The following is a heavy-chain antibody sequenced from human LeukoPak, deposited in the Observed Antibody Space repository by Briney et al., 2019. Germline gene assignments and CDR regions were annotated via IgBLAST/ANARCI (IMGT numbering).Heavy chain of an antibody. J-gene: IGHJ5*02. CDR2: IYYSGST. V-gene: IGHV4-59*01. CDR3: ARGLAATLSWFDP. Sequence: PSETLSLTYTVSGGSISSYYWSWIRQPPGKGLEWIGYIYYSGSTNYNPSLKSRVTISVDTSKNQFSLKLSSVTAADTAVYYCARGLAATLSWFDPWGQGTLVTVSS. D-gene: IGHD2-15*01. CDR1: GGSISSYY.